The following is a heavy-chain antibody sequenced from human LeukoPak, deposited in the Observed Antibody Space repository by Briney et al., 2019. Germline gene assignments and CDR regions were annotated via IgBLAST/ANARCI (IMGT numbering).Heavy chain of an antibody. CDR2: IYYSGST. D-gene: IGHD3-22*01. Sequence: PSETLSLTCTVSGGSISSYYWSWMRQPPGKGLEWIGYIYYSGSTNYNPSLKSRVTISVDTSKNQFSLKLSSVTAADTAVYYCARQDRAPHHWYFDLWGRGTLVTVSS. CDR1: GGSISSYY. CDR3: ARQDRAPHHWYFDL. V-gene: IGHV4-59*08. J-gene: IGHJ2*01.